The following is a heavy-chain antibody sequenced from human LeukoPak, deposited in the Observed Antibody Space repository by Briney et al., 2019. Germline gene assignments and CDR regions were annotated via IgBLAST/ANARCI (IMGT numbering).Heavy chain of an antibody. Sequence: GGSLRLSCAASGFTVSSNYMSWVRQAPGKGLEWVSVIYSGGSTYYADSVKGRFTISRDNSKNTLYLQMNSLRAEDTAVYYCARVPLYYDSSGYYYLDAFDIWGQGTMVTVSS. CDR3: ARVPLYYDSSGYYYLDAFDI. CDR1: GFTVSSNY. CDR2: IYSGGST. V-gene: IGHV3-53*01. J-gene: IGHJ3*02. D-gene: IGHD3-22*01.